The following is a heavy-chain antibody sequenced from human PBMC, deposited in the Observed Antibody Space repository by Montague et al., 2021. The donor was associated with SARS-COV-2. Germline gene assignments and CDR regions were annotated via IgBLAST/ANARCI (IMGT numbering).Heavy chain of an antibody. V-gene: IGHV4-34*01. CDR3: ASGIYPSGSYYNRYYYGLNI. CDR1: GGSLSGCY. Sequence: ETLSLTCAVHGGSLSGCYWSWIRQPPEKGLEWIGEINHSANTKYNPSLKSPVTISIDTSKNQFPLKMTSVTAADTATYYCASGIYPSGSYYNRYYYGLNIWGPGTTVIVSS. CDR2: INHSANT. J-gene: IGHJ6*02. D-gene: IGHD3-10*01.